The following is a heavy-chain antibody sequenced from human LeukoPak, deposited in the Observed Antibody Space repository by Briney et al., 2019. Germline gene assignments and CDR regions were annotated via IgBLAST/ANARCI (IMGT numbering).Heavy chain of an antibody. CDR2: ISWNSGSI. CDR3: AKDMSYGSGSYHYYYYYGMDV. V-gene: IGHV3-9*01. CDR1: GFTFDDYA. D-gene: IGHD3-10*01. J-gene: IGHJ6*02. Sequence: GGSLRLSCAASGFTFDDYAMHWVRHAPGKGLEWVSGISWNSGSIVYADSVKGRFTISRGNATNSLYLQMNSLRAEDTALYYCAKDMSYGSGSYHYYYYYGMDVWGQGTTVTVSS.